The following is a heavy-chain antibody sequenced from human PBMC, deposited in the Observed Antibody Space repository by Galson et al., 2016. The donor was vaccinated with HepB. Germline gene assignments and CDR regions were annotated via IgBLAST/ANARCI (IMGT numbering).Heavy chain of an antibody. CDR2: IYPIDGSA. V-gene: IGHV1-46*01. CDR1: GYTFTSYY. Sequence: SVKVSCKASGYTFTSYYMHWVRQAPGQGLEWMGIIYPIDGSATSAQKFRDRVTMSRDTSTKTVYMELSSLSGDDTAVYYCARDIRNSYYYDGIGFSSEGSDLWGRGTMVTVSA. J-gene: IGHJ3*01. CDR3: ARDIRNSYYYDGIGFSSEGSDL. D-gene: IGHD3-22*01.